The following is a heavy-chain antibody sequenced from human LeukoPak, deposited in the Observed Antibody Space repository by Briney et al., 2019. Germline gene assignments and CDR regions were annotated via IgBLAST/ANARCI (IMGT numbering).Heavy chain of an antibody. V-gene: IGHV4-4*07. CDR3: ARAGHPYGDYDDVFYYYGMDV. D-gene: IGHD4-17*01. J-gene: IGHJ6*02. Sequence: PSETLSLTCTVSGGSISSYYWSWIRQPAGKGLEWIGRIYTSGSTNYNPSLKSRVTISVDTSKNQFSLKLSSVTAADTAVYYCARAGHPYGDYDDVFYYYGMDVRGQGTTVTVSS. CDR1: GGSISSYY. CDR2: IYTSGST.